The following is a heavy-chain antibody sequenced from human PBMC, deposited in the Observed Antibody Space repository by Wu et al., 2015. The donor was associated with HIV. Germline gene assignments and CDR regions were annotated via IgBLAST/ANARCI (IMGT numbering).Heavy chain of an antibody. D-gene: IGHD3-3*01. J-gene: IGHJ5*02. CDR3: AKGNYDFWAAHFADNWFGP. CDR1: GYTFSDYY. CDR2: INPKDGAT. V-gene: IGHV1-2*02. Sequence: QVQLVQSGAEVKKPGASVKVSCKASGYTFSDYYIHWIRQAPGQGLEWMGWINPKDGATDFARKFQGRVTMTRDTSFSTAYMNLISLTSDDTAVYYCAKGNYDFWAAHFADNWFGPWGQGTLVTVSS.